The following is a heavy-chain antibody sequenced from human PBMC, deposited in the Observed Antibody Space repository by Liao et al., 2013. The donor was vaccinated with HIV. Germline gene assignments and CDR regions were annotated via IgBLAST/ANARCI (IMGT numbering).Heavy chain of an antibody. CDR1: GDPLSTHY. V-gene: IGHV4-59*11. CDR2: IFYSGST. CDR3: ARVRRRDGYNFDF. Sequence: QVQLQESGPGLVKPSETLSLNCTVSGDPLSTHYWSWVRQSPRKGLEWIGYIFYSGSTNYNPSLKSRVTISLDTAKSQFSLKVKSVIAADTAVYYCARVRRRDGYNFDFWGQGILVTVSS. J-gene: IGHJ4*02. D-gene: IGHD5-24*01.